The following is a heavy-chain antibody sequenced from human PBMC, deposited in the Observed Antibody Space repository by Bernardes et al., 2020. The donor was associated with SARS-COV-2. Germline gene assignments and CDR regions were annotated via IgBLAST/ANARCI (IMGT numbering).Heavy chain of an antibody. J-gene: IGHJ6*03. Sequence: GSLRLSCPASGFTFDDYTMHWVRHAPGKGLEWVSLISWDGGSTYYADSVKGRFTISRDNSKNSLYLQMNSLRTEDTALYYCAKGVLEQGYYYYYYMDVWGKGTTVTVSS. D-gene: IGHD1-1*01. V-gene: IGHV3-43*01. CDR3: AKGVLEQGYYYYYYMDV. CDR1: GFTFDDYT. CDR2: ISWDGGST.